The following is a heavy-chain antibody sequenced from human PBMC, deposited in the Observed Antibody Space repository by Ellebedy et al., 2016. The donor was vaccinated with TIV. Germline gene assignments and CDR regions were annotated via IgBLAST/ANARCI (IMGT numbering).Heavy chain of an antibody. D-gene: IGHD4-17*01. CDR1: GFTFSTYG. CDR2: ISDNGDST. J-gene: IGHJ4*02. Sequence: GESLKISXSASGFTFSTYGIHWVRQAPGKGLEYVSAISDNGDSTYYADSVKGRFTISRDNSKNTLYLQMNSLRAEDTAVYYCAKTDPDTVTTHYFDYWGQGTLVTVSS. CDR3: AKTDPDTVTTHYFDY. V-gene: IGHV3-64*04.